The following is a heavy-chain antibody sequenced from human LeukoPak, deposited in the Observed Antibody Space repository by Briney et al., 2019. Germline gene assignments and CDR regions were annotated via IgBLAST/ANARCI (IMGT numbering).Heavy chain of an antibody. Sequence: SETLSLTCSVSGGSISSGGYYWSWIRQHPGKGLGWIGYIYYSGSTYYNPSLKSRVTISVDTSKNQFSLKLSSVTAADTAVYYCARAGGIRGYCSGGSCYFYFDYWGQGTLVTVSS. D-gene: IGHD2-15*01. CDR3: ARAGGIRGYCSGGSCYFYFDY. CDR1: GGSISSGGYY. J-gene: IGHJ4*02. CDR2: IYYSGST. V-gene: IGHV4-31*03.